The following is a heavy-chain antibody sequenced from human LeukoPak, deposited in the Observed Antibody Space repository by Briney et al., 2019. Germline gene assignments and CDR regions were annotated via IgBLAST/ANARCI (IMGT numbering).Heavy chain of an antibody. CDR3: VQDWAWGSFGY. Sequence: VTVSCLASGFIFTSSAMQWLRQAGGKRVEGIGWIVVGGGNTNYAQKFLEKVTITRDMTTSTAYIELSSLRSENTPVYYCVQDWAWGSFGYWGQGTLVTVSS. CDR1: GFIFTSSA. V-gene: IGHV1-58*02. D-gene: IGHD7-27*01. J-gene: IGHJ4*02. CDR2: IVVGGGNT.